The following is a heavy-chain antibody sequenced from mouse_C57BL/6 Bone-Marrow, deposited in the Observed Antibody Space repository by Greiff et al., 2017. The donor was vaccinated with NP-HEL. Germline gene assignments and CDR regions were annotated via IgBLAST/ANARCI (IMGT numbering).Heavy chain of an antibody. CDR3: ARVYYYGSSPPWYFDV. CDR1: GFTFSSYA. CDR2: ISDGGSYT. J-gene: IGHJ1*03. Sequence: EVMLVESGGGLVKPGGSLKLSCAASGFTFSSYAMSWVRQTPEKRLEWVATISDGGSYTYYPDNVKGRFTISRDNAKNNLYLQMSHLKSEDTAMYYCARVYYYGSSPPWYFDVWGTGTTVTVSS. V-gene: IGHV5-4*03. D-gene: IGHD1-1*01.